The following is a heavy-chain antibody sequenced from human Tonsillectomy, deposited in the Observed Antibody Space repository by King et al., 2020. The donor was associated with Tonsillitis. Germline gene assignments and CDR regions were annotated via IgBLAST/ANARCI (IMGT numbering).Heavy chain of an antibody. Sequence: LQLQESGSGLVKPSQTLSLTCAVSGGSISSGGYSWGWIRQPPGKGLEWIGYIYHSGSTYYNPSLKSRVTISVDRSKNQFSLRLSSVTAADTPVYYCARAKNYYDIRGYYTYYFDYWGQGTLFTVSS. V-gene: IGHV4-30-2*01. CDR2: IYHSGST. CDR1: GGSISSGGYS. D-gene: IGHD3-22*01. CDR3: ARAKNYYDIRGYYTYYFDY. J-gene: IGHJ4*02.